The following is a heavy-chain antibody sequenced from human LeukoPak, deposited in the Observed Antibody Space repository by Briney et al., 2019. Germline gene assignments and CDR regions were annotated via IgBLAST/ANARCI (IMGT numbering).Heavy chain of an antibody. J-gene: IGHJ5*02. CDR2: IYHSGST. V-gene: IGHV4-38-2*02. Sequence: PSETLSLTCTVSGYSISSGYYWGWIRQPPGKGLEWIGSIYHSGSTYYNPSLKSRVTISVDTSKNQFSLKLSSVTAADTAVYYCARDDFDSFLGAWFGEKGVDPWGQGTLVTVSS. CDR1: GYSISSGYY. CDR3: ARDDFDSFLGAWFGEKGVDP. D-gene: IGHD3-10*01.